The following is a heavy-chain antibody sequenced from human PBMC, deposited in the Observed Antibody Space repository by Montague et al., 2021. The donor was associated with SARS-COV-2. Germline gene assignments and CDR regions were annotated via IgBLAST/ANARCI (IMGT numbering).Heavy chain of an antibody. CDR3: ARHYSATLPAVY. V-gene: IGHV4-59*08. Sequence: SETLSLTCTVSGGSISSFYWSWFRQPPGKGLEWIGYISDSGGTNYNPSLTSRVTMSVDTSKSQFSLKVNSVTAADTAVYYCARHYSATLPAVYWGQGTLVTVSS. CDR1: GGSISSFY. J-gene: IGHJ4*02. CDR2: ISDSGGT. D-gene: IGHD2-15*01.